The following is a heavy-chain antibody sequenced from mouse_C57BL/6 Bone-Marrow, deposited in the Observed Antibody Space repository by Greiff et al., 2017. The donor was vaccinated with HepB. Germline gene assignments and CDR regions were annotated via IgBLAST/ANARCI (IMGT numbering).Heavy chain of an antibody. Sequence: EVKLMESGGGLVKPGGSLKLSCAASGFTFSDYGMHWVRQAPEEGLEWVAYISSGSSTIYYADTVKGRFTISRDNAKNTLFLQMTSLRSEDTAMYYCARSNYGDYWGQGTTLTVSS. CDR3: ARSNYGDY. J-gene: IGHJ2*01. V-gene: IGHV5-17*01. CDR1: GFTFSDYG. CDR2: ISSGSSTI.